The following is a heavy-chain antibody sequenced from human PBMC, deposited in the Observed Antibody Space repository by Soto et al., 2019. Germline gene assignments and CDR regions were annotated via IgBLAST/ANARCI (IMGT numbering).Heavy chain of an antibody. Sequence: GGSLRLSCAASGFTFSSYGMHWVRQAPGKGLEWVAVISYDGGNKYYADSVKGRFTISRDNPKNTLYLQMNSLRLGDTAVYYCAKVSGYCTSSSCSRDYYYYYGMDIWGHGTTVTVSS. V-gene: IGHV3-30*18. J-gene: IGHJ6*02. CDR2: ISYDGGNK. D-gene: IGHD2-2*01. CDR1: GFTFSSYG. CDR3: AKVSGYCTSSSCSRDYYYYYGMDI.